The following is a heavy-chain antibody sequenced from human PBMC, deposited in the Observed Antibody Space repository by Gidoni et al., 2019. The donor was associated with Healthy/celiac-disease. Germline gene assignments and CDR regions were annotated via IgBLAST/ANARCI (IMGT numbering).Heavy chain of an antibody. Sequence: YYADSVKGRFTISRDNSKNTLYLQMNSLRAEDTAVYYCARVPGFLMAIDAFDIWGQGTMVTVSS. D-gene: IGHD3-3*01. CDR3: ARVPGFLMAIDAFDI. J-gene: IGHJ3*02. V-gene: IGHV3-30*01.